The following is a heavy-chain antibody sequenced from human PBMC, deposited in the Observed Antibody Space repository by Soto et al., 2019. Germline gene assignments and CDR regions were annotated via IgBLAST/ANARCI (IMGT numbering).Heavy chain of an antibody. CDR2: INHSGST. V-gene: IGHV4-34*01. J-gene: IGHJ3*02. D-gene: IGHD3-10*01. Sequence: SETLSLTCAVYGGSFSGYYWSWIRQPPGKGLEWIGEINHSGSTNYNPSLKSRVTISVDTSKNQFSLKLSSVTAADTAVYYCARFYGPYDDAFDIWGQGTMVTVSS. CDR3: ARFYGPYDDAFDI. CDR1: GGSFSGYY.